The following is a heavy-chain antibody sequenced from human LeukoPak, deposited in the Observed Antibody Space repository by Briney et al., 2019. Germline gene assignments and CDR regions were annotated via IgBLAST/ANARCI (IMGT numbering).Heavy chain of an antibody. CDR3: ARSTYYDILTGYWNNWFDP. CDR2: IGSSGSTI. CDR1: GFTFSDYY. V-gene: IGHV3-11*04. J-gene: IGHJ5*02. D-gene: IGHD3-9*01. Sequence: GGSLRLSCAASGFTFSDYYMSWIRQAPGEGLEWVSYIGSSGSTIYYADSVKGRFTISRDNAKNSLYLQMNSLRAEDTAVYYCARSTYYDILTGYWNNWFDPWGQGTLVTVSS.